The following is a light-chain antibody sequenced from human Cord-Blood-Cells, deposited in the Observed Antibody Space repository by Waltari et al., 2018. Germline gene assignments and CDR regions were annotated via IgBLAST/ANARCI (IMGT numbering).Light chain of an antibody. CDR2: EGS. J-gene: IGLJ3*02. Sequence: SALTQPASVSGSPGQSITISCTGTSSAVGSYNLSSWSQQHPGKAPKLMIYEGSKRPSGVSNRFSGSKSGNTASLTISGLQAEDEADYYCCSYAGSSTWVFGGGTKLTVL. V-gene: IGLV2-23*01. CDR1: SSAVGSYNL. CDR3: CSYAGSSTWV.